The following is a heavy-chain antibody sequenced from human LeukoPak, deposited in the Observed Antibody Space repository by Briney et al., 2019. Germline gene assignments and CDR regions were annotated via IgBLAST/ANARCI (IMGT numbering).Heavy chain of an antibody. J-gene: IGHJ4*02. D-gene: IGHD3-10*01. CDR1: GFTFSSYS. Sequence: GGSLRLSCAASGFTFSSYSMNWVRQAPGKGLEWVSSISSSSSYIYYADSVKGRFTISRDNAKNSLYLQMNSLRAEDTAVYYCARDFVGFVSGFDYWGQGTLVTVSS. CDR3: ARDFVGFVSGFDY. CDR2: ISSSSSYI. V-gene: IGHV3-21*01.